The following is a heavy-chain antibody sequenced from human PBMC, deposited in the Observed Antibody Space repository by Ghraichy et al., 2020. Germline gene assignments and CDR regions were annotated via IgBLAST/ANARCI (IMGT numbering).Heavy chain of an antibody. J-gene: IGHJ4*02. D-gene: IGHD3-3*01. Sequence: GGSLNISCAVSGFSFSNYYMSWIRQAPGKGLEWVAAISATGSSKYHADSVLGRFTISRDSAKGSLYLQMNGLRVDDTAVYYCVRGSSDRHTYFWSGYYLDNWGQGTLVTVSS. CDR2: ISATGSSK. CDR1: GFSFSNYY. CDR3: VRGSSDRHTYFWSGYYLDN. V-gene: IGHV3-11*01.